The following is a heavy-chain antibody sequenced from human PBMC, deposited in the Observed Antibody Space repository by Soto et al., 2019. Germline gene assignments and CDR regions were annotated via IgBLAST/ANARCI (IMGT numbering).Heavy chain of an antibody. Sequence: LRLSCAASGFPFSTNAMTWVRQAPGKGLEWVSIIGGDSRTTFYADSVKGRFTVSRDNSKNTVYLDMNSLRGEDTAIYYCTKDNNWDDPGWGQGTLVTVSS. J-gene: IGHJ4*02. CDR2: IGGDSRTT. CDR3: TKDNNWDDPG. CDR1: GFPFSTNA. V-gene: IGHV3-23*01. D-gene: IGHD1-1*01.